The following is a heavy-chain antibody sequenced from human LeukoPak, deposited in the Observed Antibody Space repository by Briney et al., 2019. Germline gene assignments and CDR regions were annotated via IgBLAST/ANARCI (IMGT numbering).Heavy chain of an antibody. CDR1: GFTVSSNY. J-gene: IGHJ4*02. D-gene: IGHD6-13*01. Sequence: GGSLRLSCAASGFTVSSNYMSWVRQAPGKGLEWVSVIYSGGSTYYADSVKGRFTISRDNSKNTLYLQMNSLRAEDTAVYYCARLHRYSSTYYFDYWGQGTLVTVSS. V-gene: IGHV3-53*01. CDR3: ARLHRYSSTYYFDY. CDR2: IYSGGST.